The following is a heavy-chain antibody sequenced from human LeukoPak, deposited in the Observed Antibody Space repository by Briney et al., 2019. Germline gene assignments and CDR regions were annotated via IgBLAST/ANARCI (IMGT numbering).Heavy chain of an antibody. CDR1: GFTFNSFF. D-gene: IGHD7-27*01. Sequence: GGSLRLSCAASGFTFNSFFLNWVRLTPGRDLGWVACISQDGSETFYMDSVRGRFTISRDNTKNSLYLQMNSLRAEDTAVYFCVRDLGHSRHYFEYWGQGALVTVSS. V-gene: IGHV3-7*01. CDR2: ISQDGSET. J-gene: IGHJ4*02. CDR3: VRDLGHSRHYFEY.